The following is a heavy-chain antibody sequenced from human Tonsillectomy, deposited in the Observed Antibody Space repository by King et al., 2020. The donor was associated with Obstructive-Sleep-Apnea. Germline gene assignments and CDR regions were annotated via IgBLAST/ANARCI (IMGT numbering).Heavy chain of an antibody. Sequence: QLQESGPGLVKPSETLSLTCTVSGGSISSYYWSWIRQPPGKGLEWIVYIYYSGSTNYNPSLKSRVTISVDTSKNQFSLKLSSVTAADTAVYYCARFVVVVAATDYYYGMDVWGQGTTVTVSS. CDR2: IYYSGST. CDR1: GGSISSYY. CDR3: ARFVVVVAATDYYYGMDV. D-gene: IGHD2-15*01. J-gene: IGHJ6*02. V-gene: IGHV4-59*01.